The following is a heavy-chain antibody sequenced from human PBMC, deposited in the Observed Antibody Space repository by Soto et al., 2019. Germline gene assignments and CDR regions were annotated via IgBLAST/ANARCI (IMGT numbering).Heavy chain of an antibody. CDR3: AREGAAKDGYNAPWFDP. D-gene: IGHD5-12*01. Sequence: QVQLVEXGGXVVQPXRSXXXSCAASGFTFSSYGMHWVRQAPGKGLEWVAVIWYDGSNKYYADSVKGRFTISRDNSKNTLYLQMNSLRAEDTAVYYCAREGAAKDGYNAPWFDPWGQGTLVTVSS. CDR1: GFTFSSYG. V-gene: IGHV3-33*01. CDR2: IWYDGSNK. J-gene: IGHJ5*02.